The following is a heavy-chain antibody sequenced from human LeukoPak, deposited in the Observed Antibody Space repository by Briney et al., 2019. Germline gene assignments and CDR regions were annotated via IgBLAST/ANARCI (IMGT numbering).Heavy chain of an antibody. CDR3: ARDAVLRYFEWTPYYFDY. D-gene: IGHD3-9*01. CDR1: GGSFSNYY. J-gene: IGHJ4*02. V-gene: IGHV4-34*01. CDR2: INHSGST. Sequence: PSETLSLTCAVYGGSFSNYYWSWIRQPPGKGLEWIGEINHSGSTNYNPSLKSRVTISVDTSKNQFSLKLSSVTAADTAVYYCARDAVLRYFEWTPYYFDYWGQGTLVTVSS.